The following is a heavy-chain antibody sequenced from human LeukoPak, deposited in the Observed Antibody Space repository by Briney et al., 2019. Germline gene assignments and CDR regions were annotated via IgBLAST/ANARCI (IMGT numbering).Heavy chain of an antibody. D-gene: IGHD6-13*01. CDR2: LYHTGTT. V-gene: IGHV4-38-2*02. CDR3: AREGTHNTTWYHWFDP. Sequence: SETLSLTCIVSGHSISSDYYWGWPGPSPGKGLGWIGMLYHTGTTYYNPSLKSRVTISMDRSKNQFSLRLRSVTASDTGVYYCAREGTHNTTWYHWFDPWGQGILVTVSS. CDR1: GHSISSDYY. J-gene: IGHJ5*02.